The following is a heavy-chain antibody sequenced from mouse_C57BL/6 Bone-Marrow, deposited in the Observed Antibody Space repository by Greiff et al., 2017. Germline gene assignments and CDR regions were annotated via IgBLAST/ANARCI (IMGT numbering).Heavy chain of an antibody. CDR1: GYTFTSYW. V-gene: IGHV1-59*01. CDR3: ARAGLLRYPGYYFDY. J-gene: IGHJ2*02. CDR2: IDPSDSYT. Sequence: VQLQQSGAELVRPGTSVKLSCKASGYTFTSYWMHWVKQRPGQGLEWIGVIDPSDSYTNYNQKFKGKATLTVDTSSSPAYMQLSSLTSEDSAVYYCARAGLLRYPGYYFDYWGQGTSLTVSS. D-gene: IGHD1-1*01.